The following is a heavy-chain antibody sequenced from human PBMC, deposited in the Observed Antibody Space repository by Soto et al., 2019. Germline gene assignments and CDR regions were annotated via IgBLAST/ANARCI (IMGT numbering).Heavy chain of an antibody. D-gene: IGHD3-22*01. Sequence: PSETLSLTCTVSGGSISSGVYYWSWIRHHPGKGLEWIGYIYYSGSTYYNPSLKSRVTISVDTSKNQFSLKLSSVTAADTAVYYCASHYYYDSSGYWGWFDPWGQGTLVTVSS. J-gene: IGHJ5*02. CDR1: GGSISSGVYY. CDR2: IYYSGST. CDR3: ASHYYYDSSGYWGWFDP. V-gene: IGHV4-31*03.